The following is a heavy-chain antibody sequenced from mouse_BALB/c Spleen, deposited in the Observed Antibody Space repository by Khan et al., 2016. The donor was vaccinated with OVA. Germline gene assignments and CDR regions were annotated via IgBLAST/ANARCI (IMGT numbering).Heavy chain of an antibody. Sequence: QVQLKQSGAELVRPGTSVKLSCKTSGYIFTSYWIHWVKQRSGQGLEWIARIYPGSDNTYYNEKFKDKATLTADKSSSTAYLQLTSLKSEDSAVFFWAREGALYDFDYWGQGTTVTVSS. D-gene: IGHD2-14*01. J-gene: IGHJ2*01. CDR2: IYPGSDNT. CDR3: AREGALYDFDY. V-gene: IGHV1-76*01. CDR1: GYIFTSYW.